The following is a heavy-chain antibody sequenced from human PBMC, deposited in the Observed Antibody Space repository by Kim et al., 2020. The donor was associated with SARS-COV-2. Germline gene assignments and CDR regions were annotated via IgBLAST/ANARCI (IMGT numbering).Heavy chain of an antibody. CDR2: INPNSGGT. D-gene: IGHD6-19*01. Sequence: ASVKVSCKASGYTFTGYYMHWVRQAPGQGLEWMGRINPNSGGTNYAQKFQGRVTMTRDTSISTAYMELSRLRSDDTAVYYCARASSGWYPIEYWGQGTLVTVSS. CDR3: ARASSGWYPIEY. V-gene: IGHV1-2*06. J-gene: IGHJ4*02. CDR1: GYTFTGYY.